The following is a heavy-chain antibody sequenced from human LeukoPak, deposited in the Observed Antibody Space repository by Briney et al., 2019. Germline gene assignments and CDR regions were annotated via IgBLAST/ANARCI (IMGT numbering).Heavy chain of an antibody. CDR1: GFTFSSYS. J-gene: IGHJ4*02. Sequence: PGGSLRLSCAASGFTFSSYSMNWVRQAPGKGLEWVSSISSSSSYIYYADSVKGRFTISRDNAKNSLYLQMNSLRAEDTAVHYCARAGGAAAAYYFDYWGQGTLVTVSS. D-gene: IGHD6-13*01. CDR3: ARAGGAAAAYYFDY. CDR2: ISSSSSYI. V-gene: IGHV3-21*01.